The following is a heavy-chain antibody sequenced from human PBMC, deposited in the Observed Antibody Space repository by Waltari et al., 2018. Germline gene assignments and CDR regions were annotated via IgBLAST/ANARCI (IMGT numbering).Heavy chain of an antibody. J-gene: IGHJ6*02. D-gene: IGHD3-10*01. Sequence: QVQLVQSGAAVKKPGSSVKVSCKASGGTLSSYAISWVRHAPGPGLEWMGGIIPIFGTANYAQKFQGRVTITADESTSTAYMELSSLRSEDTAVYYCARGGFRELFGFYYYYGMDVWGQGTTVTVSS. V-gene: IGHV1-69*13. CDR2: IIPIFGTA. CDR3: ARGGFRELFGFYYYYGMDV. CDR1: GGTLSSYA.